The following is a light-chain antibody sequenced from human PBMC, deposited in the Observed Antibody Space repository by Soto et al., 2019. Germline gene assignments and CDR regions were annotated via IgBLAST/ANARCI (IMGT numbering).Light chain of an antibody. J-gene: IGKJ5*01. CDR3: QQRSNWPPIT. CDR2: GAY. CDR1: QFVINSY. V-gene: IGKV3-11*01. Sequence: EVVLTQSPGTLSLSSVDRATLSCRASQFVINSYLAWYQQKPGQAPRLLLYGAYNRATGIPARFSGSGFGTDFTLTISSLEPEDAAVYYCQQRSNWPPITFGQGTRLEIK.